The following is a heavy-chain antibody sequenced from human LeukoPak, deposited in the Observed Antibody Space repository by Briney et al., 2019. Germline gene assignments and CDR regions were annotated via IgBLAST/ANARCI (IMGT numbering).Heavy chain of an antibody. D-gene: IGHD5-18*01. J-gene: IGHJ5*02. V-gene: IGHV3-23*01. CDR1: GFTFSHYA. CDR2: TSGDGGII. CDR3: AKGPTYGYHA. Sequence: PGGSLRLSCAASGFTFSHYAMTWVRRAPGKGLEWVSGTSGDGGIIYYADSVKGRFTISRDNSKNTLYLQISNLRAEDTAVYYCAKGPTYGYHAWGRGTLVTVSS.